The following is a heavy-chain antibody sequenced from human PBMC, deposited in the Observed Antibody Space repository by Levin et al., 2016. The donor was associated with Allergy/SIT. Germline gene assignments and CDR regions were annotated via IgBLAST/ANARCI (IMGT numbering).Heavy chain of an antibody. V-gene: IGHV4-34*01. J-gene: IGHJ6*02. CDR3: AGSIVVVVAATIRYYYYYGMDV. Sequence: WIRQPPGKGLEWIGEINHSGSTNYNPSLKSRVTISVDTSKNQFPLKLSSVTAADTAVYYCAGSIVVVVAATIRYYYYYGMDVWGQGTTVTVSS. CDR2: INHSGST. D-gene: IGHD2-15*01.